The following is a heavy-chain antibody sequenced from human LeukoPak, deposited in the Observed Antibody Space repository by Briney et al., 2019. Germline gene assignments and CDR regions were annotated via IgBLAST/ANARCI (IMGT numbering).Heavy chain of an antibody. D-gene: IGHD1-26*01. J-gene: IGHJ4*02. V-gene: IGHV3-30*02. CDR2: IRYDGSNK. Sequence: GGSLRLSCAASGFTFSSYGMHWVRQAPGKGLEWVAFIRYDGSNKYYADSVKGRFTISRDNSKNTLYLQMNSLRAEDTAVYYCAKDSRHSGSSWPFYYFDYWGQGTLVTVSS. CDR3: AKDSRHSGSSWPFYYFDY. CDR1: GFTFSSYG.